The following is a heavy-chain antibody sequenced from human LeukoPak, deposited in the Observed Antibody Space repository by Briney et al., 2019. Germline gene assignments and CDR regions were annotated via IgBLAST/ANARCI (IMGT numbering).Heavy chain of an antibody. CDR2: ISGSGGST. D-gene: IGHD1-7*01. J-gene: IGHJ4*02. V-gene: IGHV3-23*01. CDR3: AKDMNYVPETTALDY. CDR1: GFTFSSYA. Sequence: GGSLRLSCAASGFTFSSYAMSWVRQAPGKGLEWVSAISGSGGSTYYADSVKGRFTISRDNSKNTLYLQMNSLRAEDTAVYYCAKDMNYVPETTALDYWGEGTLVSASS.